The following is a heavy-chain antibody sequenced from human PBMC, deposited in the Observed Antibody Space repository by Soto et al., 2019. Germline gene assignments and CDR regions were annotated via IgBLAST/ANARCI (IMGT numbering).Heavy chain of an antibody. CDR2: IYYSGST. CDR1: GGSISSSSYY. J-gene: IGHJ5*02. V-gene: IGHV4-39*01. CDR3: ARFPGRREGWFDP. D-gene: IGHD1-26*01. Sequence: SETLSLTCTVSGGSISSSSYYWGWIRQPPGKGLEWIGSIYYSGSTYYNPSLKSRVTISVDTSKNQFSLKLSSVTAADTAVYYCARFPGRREGWFDPWGQGTLVTVSS.